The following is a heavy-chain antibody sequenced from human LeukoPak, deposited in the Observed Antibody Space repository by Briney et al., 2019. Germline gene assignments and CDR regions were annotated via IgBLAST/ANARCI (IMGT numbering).Heavy chain of an antibody. CDR1: GFTVSSNY. CDR3: ARDIETGSTDY. V-gene: IGHV3-53*01. J-gene: IGHJ4*02. CDR2: IYSGGNT. Sequence: GGSLRLSCAASGFTVSSNYMSWVRQAPGKGLEWVPVIYSGGNTNYADSVKGRFTISRDNSKNTLYLQMNSLRAEDTAIYYCARDIETGSTDYRGQGTLVTVSS. D-gene: IGHD1-14*01.